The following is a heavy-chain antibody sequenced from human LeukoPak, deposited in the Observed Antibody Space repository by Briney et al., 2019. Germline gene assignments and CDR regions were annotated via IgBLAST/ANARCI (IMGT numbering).Heavy chain of an antibody. CDR1: GFTFDDYA. CDR3: AKGLYGSGSYYSSFDY. Sequence: PGGSLRLSCAASGFTFDDYAMHWIRQAPGKGLEWVSGISWNSGSIGYADSVKGRFTISRDNAKNSLYLQMNSLRAEDTALYYCAKGLYGSGSYYSSFDYWGQGTLVTVSS. V-gene: IGHV3-9*01. CDR2: ISWNSGSI. D-gene: IGHD3-10*01. J-gene: IGHJ4*02.